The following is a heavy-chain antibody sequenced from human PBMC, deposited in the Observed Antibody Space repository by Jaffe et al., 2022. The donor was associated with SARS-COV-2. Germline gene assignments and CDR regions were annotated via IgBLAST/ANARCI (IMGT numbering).Heavy chain of an antibody. D-gene: IGHD6-19*01. J-gene: IGHJ6*02. CDR3: TAPGFGYSSGWQTTDYYGMDV. Sequence: EVQLVESGGGLVKPGGSLRLSCAASGFTFSNAWMSWVRQAPGKGLEWVGRIKSKTDGGTTDYAAPVKGRFTISRDDSKNTLYLQMNSLKTEDTAVYYCTAPGFGYSSGWQTTDYYGMDVWGQGTTVTVSS. CDR2: IKSKTDGGTT. CDR1: GFTFSNAW. V-gene: IGHV3-15*01.